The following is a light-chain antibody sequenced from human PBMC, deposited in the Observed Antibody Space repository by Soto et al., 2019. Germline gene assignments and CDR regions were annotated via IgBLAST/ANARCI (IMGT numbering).Light chain of an antibody. Sequence: EIVMTQSPATLSVSPGERATLSCRASQSVSSNLAWYQQKPGQAPRLLIYGASTRATGIPARFSGSGSGAEFTLTISILQSEDFAVYYCQPYNNWPPITFGQGTRLEIK. J-gene: IGKJ5*01. V-gene: IGKV3-15*01. CDR3: QPYNNWPPIT. CDR1: QSVSSN. CDR2: GAS.